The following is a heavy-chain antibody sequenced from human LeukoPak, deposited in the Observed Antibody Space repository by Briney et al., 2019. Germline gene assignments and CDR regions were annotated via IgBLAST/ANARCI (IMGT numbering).Heavy chain of an antibody. CDR2: IRYDGSNK. Sequence: GGSLRLSCAASGFTFSSYGMHWVRQAPGKGLEWVAFIRYDGSNKYYADSVKGRFTISRDNSKNTLYLQMNSLRAEDTAVSYCAKRGTVHVVDTAMAGGLSFDYWGQGTLVTVSS. J-gene: IGHJ4*02. D-gene: IGHD5-18*01. CDR1: GFTFSSYG. V-gene: IGHV3-30*02. CDR3: AKRGTVHVVDTAMAGGLSFDY.